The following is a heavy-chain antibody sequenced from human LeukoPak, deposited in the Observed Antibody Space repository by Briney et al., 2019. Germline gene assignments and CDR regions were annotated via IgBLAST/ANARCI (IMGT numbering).Heavy chain of an antibody. Sequence: QAGGSLRLSCAASGFTFSSYAMSWVRQAPGKGLEWVSSISGSDGTIYYADSVKGRFTISRDNAKNSLYLQMNSLRAEDTAVYYCARGWPQNYDFWSGYYFTLDLYYYYYMDVWGKGTTVTVSS. CDR1: GFTFSSYA. J-gene: IGHJ6*03. CDR3: ARGWPQNYDFWSGYYFTLDLYYYYYMDV. CDR2: ISGSDGTI. D-gene: IGHD3-3*01. V-gene: IGHV3-48*01.